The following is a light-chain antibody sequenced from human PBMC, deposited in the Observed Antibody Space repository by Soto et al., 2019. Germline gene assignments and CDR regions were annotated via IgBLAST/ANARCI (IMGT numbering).Light chain of an antibody. CDR3: SSYTSSSIYV. V-gene: IGLV2-14*01. CDR2: DVS. Sequence: QSALTQPASVSGSPGQSITISCTGTSSDVGGYNYVSWYQQHPGKAPKLMIYDVSNRPSGVSNRFSGYKSGNTASLTISGLQAEDEADYYCSSYTSSSIYVFGTGTKLTVL. J-gene: IGLJ1*01. CDR1: SSDVGGYNY.